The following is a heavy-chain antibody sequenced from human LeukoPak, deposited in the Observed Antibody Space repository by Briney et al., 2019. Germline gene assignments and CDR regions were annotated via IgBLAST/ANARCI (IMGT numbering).Heavy chain of an antibody. CDR3: ARGQEAADY. Sequence: SVNVSCKASGYTFTIYAISWVRQAPGQGLEWMGGIIPIFGTANYAQKFQGRVTITADESTSTAYMELSSLRSEDTAVYYCARGQEAADYWGQGTLVTVSS. CDR1: GYTFTIYA. V-gene: IGHV1-69*13. CDR2: IIPIFGTA. J-gene: IGHJ4*02.